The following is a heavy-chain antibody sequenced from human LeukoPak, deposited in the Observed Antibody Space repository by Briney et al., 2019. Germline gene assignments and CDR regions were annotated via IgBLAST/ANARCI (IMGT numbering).Heavy chain of an antibody. CDR3: ARGAYYGSGDAFDI. CDR2: IYSGGST. CDR1: GFTVSSNY. V-gene: IGHV3-53*01. D-gene: IGHD3-10*01. Sequence: GGSLRLFCAASGFTVSSNYMSWVRQAPGKGLEWVSVIYSGGSTYYADSVKGRFTISRDNSKNTLYLQMNSLRAEDTAVYYCARGAYYGSGDAFDIWGQGTMVTVSS. J-gene: IGHJ3*02.